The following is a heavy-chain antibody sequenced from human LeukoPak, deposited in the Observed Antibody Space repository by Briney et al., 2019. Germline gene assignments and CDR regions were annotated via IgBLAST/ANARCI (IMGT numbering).Heavy chain of an antibody. D-gene: IGHD2-2*01. Sequence: GGSLRLSCAASGFTLSSDGTRWGRQAPGKGGGWVAVIWYDGSNKYYADSVKGRVTISRDNSKNTLYLQMNSPRAEAKAVYYCARDRGGVVVPAAILDYWGQGPLVTVSS. CDR2: IWYDGSNK. V-gene: IGHV3-33*01. J-gene: IGHJ4*02. CDR1: GFTLSSDG. CDR3: ARDRGGVVVPAAILDY.